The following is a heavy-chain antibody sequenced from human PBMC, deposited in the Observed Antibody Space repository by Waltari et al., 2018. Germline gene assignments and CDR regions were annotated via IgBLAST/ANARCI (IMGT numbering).Heavy chain of an antibody. J-gene: IGHJ3*02. CDR1: GFTFSSYE. CDR3: VRDRISGYYRGDAFDI. CDR2: ISSSGNTI. V-gene: IGHV3-48*03. Sequence: EVQLVESGGGLVQSGGSLRLSCVASGFTFSSYEMNWVRQGPGRGLEWISCISSSGNTIYYADSVKGRFTISRDNAKNSLFLQMSSLRAEDTAVYYCVRDRISGYYRGDAFDIWGQGTMLTVSS. D-gene: IGHD3-22*01.